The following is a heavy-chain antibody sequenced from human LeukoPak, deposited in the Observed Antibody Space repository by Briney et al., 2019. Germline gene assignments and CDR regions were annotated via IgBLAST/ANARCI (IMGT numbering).Heavy chain of an antibody. J-gene: IGHJ4*02. CDR2: INHSGST. V-gene: IGHV4-30-2*01. CDR3: ARGRTDFWSGWNKREGFDY. Sequence: SQTLSLTCTVSGGSISSGGYYWSWIRQPPGKGLEWIGEINHSGSTNYNPSLKSRVTISVDTSKNQFSLKLSSVTAADTAVYYCARGRTDFWSGWNKREGFDYWGQGTLVTVSS. D-gene: IGHD3-3*01. CDR1: GGSISSGGYY.